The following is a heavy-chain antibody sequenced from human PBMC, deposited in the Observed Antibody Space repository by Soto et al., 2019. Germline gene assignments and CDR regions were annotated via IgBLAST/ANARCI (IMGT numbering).Heavy chain of an antibody. D-gene: IGHD4-17*01. CDR2: VSPENRNA. CDR3: EVTTGY. CDR1: GYTFTEYD. Sequence: ASVKVSCKTSGYTFTEYDINWVRQAPGQGLEYMGWVSPENRNAGYAPQFRGRVSMTADTSKNTFFLELTTLTYEDTAVYYCEVTTGYWGQGTMVTVS. V-gene: IGHV1-8*01. J-gene: IGHJ4*02.